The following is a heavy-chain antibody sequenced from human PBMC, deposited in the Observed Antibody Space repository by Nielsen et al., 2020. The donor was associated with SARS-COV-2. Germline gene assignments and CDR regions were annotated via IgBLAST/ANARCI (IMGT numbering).Heavy chain of an antibody. D-gene: IGHD4-17*01. J-gene: IGHJ4*02. CDR2: IIPIFGTA. V-gene: IGHV1-69*13. CDR3: ARQGGDHDIDY. Sequence: SVKVSCKASGYTFTSYAMNWVRQAPGQGLEWMGGIIPIFGTANYAQKFQGRVTITADESTSTAYMELSSLRSEDTAVYYCARQGGDHDIDYWGQGTLVTVS. CDR1: GYTFTSYA.